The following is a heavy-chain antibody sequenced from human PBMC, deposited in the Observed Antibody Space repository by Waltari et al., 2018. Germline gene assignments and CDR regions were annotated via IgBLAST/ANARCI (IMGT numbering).Heavy chain of an antibody. CDR3: ARLPYNNIYFYYYMDV. D-gene: IGHD3-10*01. CDR1: GGSISTYY. V-gene: IGHV4-4*07. Sequence: VQLQESGPGLVKPSETLSLTCTVSGGSISTYYWSWIRQPAGKGLEWIGRIYATGSINFNPSLKSRVTMSVDTSKNQFSLKLSSVTAADTAVYYCARLPYNNIYFYYYMDVWGKGTTVTVSS. J-gene: IGHJ6*03. CDR2: IYATGSI.